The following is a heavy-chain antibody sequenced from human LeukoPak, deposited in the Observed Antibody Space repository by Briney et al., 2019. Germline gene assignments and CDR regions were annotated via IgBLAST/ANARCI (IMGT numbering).Heavy chain of an antibody. CDR1: GYTFTSYY. D-gene: IGHD3-22*01. CDR2: INPSGGST. J-gene: IGHJ4*02. CDR3: ARSYYDLLATFDY. Sequence: ASVKVSCKASGYTFTSYYMHWVRQAPGQGLEWMGTINPSGGSTSYAQKFQGRVTVTRDTSTSTVYMELSSLRSEDTAVYYCARSYYDLLATFDYWGQGTLVTVSS. V-gene: IGHV1-46*01.